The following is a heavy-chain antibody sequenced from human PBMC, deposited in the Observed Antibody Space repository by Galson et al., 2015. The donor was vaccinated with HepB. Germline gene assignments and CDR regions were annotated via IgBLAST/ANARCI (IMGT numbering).Heavy chain of an antibody. CDR3: AREGYSYGIDV. J-gene: IGHJ6*02. CDR1: GFTFSRYT. V-gene: IGHV3-48*04. D-gene: IGHD3-22*01. CDR2: ITTSGSSI. Sequence: SLRLSCAASGFTFSRYTMNWVRQAPGKGLEWVSIITTSGSSIHYADSVKGRFTISRDNAKNSPYLQMNSLRAEDTAVYYCAREGYSYGIDVWGQGTKVTVSS.